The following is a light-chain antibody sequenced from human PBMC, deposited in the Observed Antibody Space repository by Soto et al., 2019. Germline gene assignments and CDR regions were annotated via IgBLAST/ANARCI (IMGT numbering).Light chain of an antibody. V-gene: IGKV3-15*01. J-gene: IGKJ2*01. Sequence: EIVMTQYPATLSVSPGERATLSCRASQSVSSNLAWYQQKPGQAPRLLIYGASARATGIPARFSGSGSGTEFTLTISSLQSADFAIYYCQQYNKWPPGTFGQGTKLEIK. CDR3: QQYNKWPPGT. CDR1: QSVSSN. CDR2: GAS.